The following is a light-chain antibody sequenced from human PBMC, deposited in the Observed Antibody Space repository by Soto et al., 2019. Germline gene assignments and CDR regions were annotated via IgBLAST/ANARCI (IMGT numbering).Light chain of an antibody. CDR2: AAS. V-gene: IGKV1-39*01. Sequence: DIQMTQSPSSLSASVGGRVTITCRASQSISSYLNWYQQKPGKAPKLLIYAASSLQSGVPSRFSGSGSGTDFTRSISSLQHEDFATYYCQQSYSTPQNTFGQGTKVDIK. CDR3: QQSYSTPQNT. CDR1: QSISSY. J-gene: IGKJ2*01.